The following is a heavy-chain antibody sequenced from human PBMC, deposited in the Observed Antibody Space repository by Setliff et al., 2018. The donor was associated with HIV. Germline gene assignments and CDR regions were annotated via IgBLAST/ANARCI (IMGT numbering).Heavy chain of an antibody. Sequence: SETLSLTCAVYGGSFSNYYSGWIRQPSGKGLEWIGIIYPSGSTFYNPSLKSRVTISVDTSQDQFSLRLTSVTAADTAVYYCAARNSGNPTRHFDYWGQGTLVTVSS. D-gene: IGHD3-10*01. CDR2: IYPSGST. V-gene: IGHV4-34*01. J-gene: IGHJ4*02. CDR3: AARNSGNPTRHFDY. CDR1: GGSFSNYY.